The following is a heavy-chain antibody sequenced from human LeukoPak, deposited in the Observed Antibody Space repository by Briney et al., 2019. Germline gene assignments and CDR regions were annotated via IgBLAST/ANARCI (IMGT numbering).Heavy chain of an antibody. CDR3: ARSVAASRDY. D-gene: IGHD2-15*01. V-gene: IGHV3-20*04. Sequence: GGSLRLSCAASGFTFDDYGMSWVRQALGKGLEWVSGINWNGGSIGYADSVKGRFTISRDNAKNSLYLQMNSLRAGDTALYYCARSVAASRDYWGQGTLVTVSS. J-gene: IGHJ4*02. CDR2: INWNGGSI. CDR1: GFTFDDYG.